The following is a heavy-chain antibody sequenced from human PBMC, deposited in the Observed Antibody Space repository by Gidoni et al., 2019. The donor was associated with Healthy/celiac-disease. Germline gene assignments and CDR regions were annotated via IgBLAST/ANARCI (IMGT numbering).Heavy chain of an antibody. CDR1: GFPFSSYA. V-gene: IGHV3-23*01. CDR2: ISGSGGST. D-gene: IGHD3-10*01. CDR3: AKKGVFGAFDI. Sequence: ELQLLESVGGLVQPGGSLRLSCAASGFPFSSYAMSWVRQAPGKGLEWFSAISGSGGSTYDADSVKGRLTISRDNSKNTLYLKMNSLRAEDTAVYYCAKKGVFGAFDIWGQGTMVTVSS. J-gene: IGHJ3*02.